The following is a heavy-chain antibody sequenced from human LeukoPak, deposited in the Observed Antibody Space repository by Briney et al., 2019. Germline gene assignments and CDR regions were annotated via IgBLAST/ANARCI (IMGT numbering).Heavy chain of an antibody. J-gene: IGHJ5*02. CDR1: GGSISSSSYY. CDR3: ARDRPELLPVWFDP. CDR2: IYYSGST. D-gene: IGHD3-22*01. V-gene: IGHV4-39*02. Sequence: SGTLSLTCTVSGGSISSSSYYWGWIRQPPGKGLEWIGSIYYSGSTYYNPSLKSRVTISVDTSKNQFSLKLSSVTAADTAVYYCARDRPELLPVWFDPWGQGTLVTVSS.